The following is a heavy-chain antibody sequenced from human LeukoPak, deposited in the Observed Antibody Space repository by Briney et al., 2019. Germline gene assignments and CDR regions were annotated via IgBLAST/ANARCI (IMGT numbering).Heavy chain of an antibody. CDR2: IKQDGSEK. Sequence: GGSLRLSCAVSGFTFSNSWMNWVRQAPGKGLEWVADIKQDGSEKYYVDSVKGRFTISRDNAKNSLYLQMNSLRAEDTAIYYCARDSSHYVGSSDYWGQGALVTVSS. CDR1: GFTFSNSW. D-gene: IGHD4-17*01. V-gene: IGHV3-7*03. J-gene: IGHJ4*02. CDR3: ARDSSHYVGSSDY.